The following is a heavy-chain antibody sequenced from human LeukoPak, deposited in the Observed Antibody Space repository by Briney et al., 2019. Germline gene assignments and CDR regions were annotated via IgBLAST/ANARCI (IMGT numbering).Heavy chain of an antibody. J-gene: IGHJ4*02. CDR1: GFTFSSYA. Sequence: GRSLRLSCAASGFTFSSYAMHWVRQAPGKGLEWVAVISYDGSNKYYADSVKGRFTISRDNSKNTLYLQMNSLRAEDTAVYYCAKSEALLIPFDSWGQGTLVTVSS. CDR2: ISYDGSNK. CDR3: AKSEALLIPFDS. V-gene: IGHV3-30-3*02. D-gene: IGHD2-21*01.